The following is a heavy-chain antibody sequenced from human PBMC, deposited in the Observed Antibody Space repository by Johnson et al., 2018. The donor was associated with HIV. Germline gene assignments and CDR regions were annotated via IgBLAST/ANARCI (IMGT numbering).Heavy chain of an antibody. V-gene: IGHV3-23*04. Sequence: VQLVESGGGVVQPGRSPRLSCAASGFTFRVTQAPGKGLEWVSAISGSGGSTYYADSVKGRFTISRDNSKNTLYLQMNSLRAEDTAVYYCARDFYAGVVVVPRGAFDIWGQGTMVTVSS. J-gene: IGHJ3*02. D-gene: IGHD3-22*01. CDR3: ARDFYAGVVVVPRGAFDI. CDR2: ISGSGGST. CDR1: GFTF.